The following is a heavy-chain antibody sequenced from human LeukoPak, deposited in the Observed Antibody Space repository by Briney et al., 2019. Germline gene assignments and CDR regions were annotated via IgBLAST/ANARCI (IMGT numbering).Heavy chain of an antibody. CDR2: INPNSGGT. D-gene: IGHD3-10*01. Sequence: ASVKVSCKASGYTFTGYYMYWVRQAPGQGLEWMGWINPNSGGTNYAQKFQGRVTMTRDTSISAAYMELSRLRSDDTAVYYCAKALLWFGDLGAFEYWGQGTLVTVSS. J-gene: IGHJ4*02. CDR3: AKALLWFGDLGAFEY. V-gene: IGHV1-2*02. CDR1: GYTFTGYY.